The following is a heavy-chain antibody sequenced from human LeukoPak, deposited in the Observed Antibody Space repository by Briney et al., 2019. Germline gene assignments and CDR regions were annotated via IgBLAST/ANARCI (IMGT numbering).Heavy chain of an antibody. D-gene: IGHD1-26*01. CDR3: ARIRVVGATTHFDY. V-gene: IGHV3-21*04. CDR2: ISSSSSYI. J-gene: IGHJ4*02. CDR1: GFTFSSYS. Sequence: GGSLRLSCAASGFTFSSYSMNWVRQAPGKGLEWVSSISSSSSYIYYADSVKGRFTISRDNAKNSLYLQMNNLRAEDTAVYYCARIRVVGATTHFDYWGQGTLVTVSS.